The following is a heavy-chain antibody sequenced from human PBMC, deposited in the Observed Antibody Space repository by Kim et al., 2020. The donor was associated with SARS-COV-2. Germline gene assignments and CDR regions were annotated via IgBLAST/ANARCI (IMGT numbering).Heavy chain of an antibody. CDR3: ARGLWFGECWFDP. V-gene: IGHV4-59*13. CDR1: GGSISSYY. J-gene: IGHJ5*02. D-gene: IGHD3-10*01. CDR2: IYYSGST. Sequence: SETLSLTCTVSGGSISSYYWSWIRQPPGKGLEWIGYIYYSGSTNYNPSLKSRVTISVDTSKNQFSLKLSSVTAADTAVYYCARGLWFGECWFDPWGQGTLVTVSS.